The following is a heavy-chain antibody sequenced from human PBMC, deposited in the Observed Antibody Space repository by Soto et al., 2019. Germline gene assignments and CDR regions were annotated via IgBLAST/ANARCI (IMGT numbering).Heavy chain of an antibody. D-gene: IGHD4-17*01. CDR1: GGSISSYY. Sequence: PSETLSLTCTVSGGSISSYYWSWIRQPPGKGLEWIGYIYYSGSTNYNPSLKSRVTISVDTSKNQFSLKLSSVTAADTAVYYCARMEDYAGVFDIWGQGTMVTVSS. CDR3: ARMEDYAGVFDI. CDR2: IYYSGST. J-gene: IGHJ3*02. V-gene: IGHV4-59*01.